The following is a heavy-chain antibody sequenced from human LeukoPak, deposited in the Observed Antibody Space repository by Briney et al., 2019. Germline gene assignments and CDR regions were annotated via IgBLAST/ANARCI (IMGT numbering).Heavy chain of an antibody. V-gene: IGHV3-11*04. CDR3: ARVGRFLSRFDP. D-gene: IGHD3-3*01. CDR2: ISSSGSTK. J-gene: IGHJ5*02. CDR1: GFTFSDYY. Sequence: GGSLRLSCAASGFTFSDYYMSWIRQAPGKGLEWVSYISSSGSTKYYADSVKGRFTISRDNTKNSLYLQMNSLRAEDTAVYYCARVGRFLSRFDPWGQGTLVIVSS.